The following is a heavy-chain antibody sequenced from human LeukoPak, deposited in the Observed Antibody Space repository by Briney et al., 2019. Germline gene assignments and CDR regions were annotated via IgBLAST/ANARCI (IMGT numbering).Heavy chain of an antibody. CDR2: ISSDGSNK. CDR3: AKAHDGGWYYFDY. V-gene: IGHV3-30*18. Sequence: PGGSLRLSCAASGFTFSSYGMHWVRQAPGKGLEWVAVISSDGSNKYYADSVKGRFTISRDNSKNTLYLHINSLRAEDTAVYCCAKAHDGGWYYFDYWGQGTLVTVPS. J-gene: IGHJ4*02. D-gene: IGHD2-15*01. CDR1: GFTFSSYG.